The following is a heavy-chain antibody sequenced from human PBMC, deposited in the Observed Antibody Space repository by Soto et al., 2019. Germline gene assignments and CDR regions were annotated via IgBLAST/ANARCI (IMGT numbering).Heavy chain of an antibody. CDR1: GGSFIGYY. CDR2: INHSGST. J-gene: IGHJ6*03. V-gene: IGHV4-34*01. CDR3: ARGQGDSSSSYYYYLDG. D-gene: IGHD6-6*01. Sequence: SETLSLTCAVYGGSFIGYYWSWIRQPPWKGLEWIGEINHSGSTNYNPSLKSRVTISVDTSKNQFSLKLSSVTAADTAVYYCARGQGDSSSSYYYYLDGWGKRTTVTVSS.